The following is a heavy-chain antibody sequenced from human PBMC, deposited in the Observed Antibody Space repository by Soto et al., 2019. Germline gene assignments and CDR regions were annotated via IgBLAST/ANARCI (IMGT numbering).Heavy chain of an antibody. CDR1: GFTFSSYS. V-gene: IGHV3-21*01. CDR2: ISSSSSYI. J-gene: IGHJ4*02. CDR3: ARAFDSSSPFDY. Sequence: SGGSLRLSCAASGFTFSSYSMNWVRQAPGKGLEWVSSISSSSSYIYYADSVKGRFTISRDNAKNSLYLQMNSLRAEDTAVYYCARAFDSSSPFDYWGQGTLVTVSS. D-gene: IGHD6-13*01.